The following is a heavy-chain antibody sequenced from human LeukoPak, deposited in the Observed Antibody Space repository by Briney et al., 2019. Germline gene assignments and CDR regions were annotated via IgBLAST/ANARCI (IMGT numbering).Heavy chain of an antibody. CDR1: GGSISSGDYY. J-gene: IGHJ6*02. D-gene: IGHD4-17*01. CDR2: IYYSGST. CDR3: AREVTTVTKGPNRDGMDV. V-gene: IGHV4-30-4*01. Sequence: SETLSLTCTVSGGSISSGDYYWSWIRQPPGKGLEWIGYIYYSGSTYYNPSLKSRVTISVDTSKNQFSPKLSSVTAADTAVYYCAREVTTVTKGPNRDGMDVWGQGTTVTVSS.